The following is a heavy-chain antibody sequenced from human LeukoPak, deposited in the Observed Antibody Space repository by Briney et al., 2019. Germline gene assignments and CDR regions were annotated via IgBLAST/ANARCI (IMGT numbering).Heavy chain of an antibody. CDR1: GFTFSSHW. V-gene: IGHV3-74*01. J-gene: IGHJ4*02. CDR2: INSDGSSI. D-gene: IGHD2/OR15-2a*01. CDR3: AREGPRGNSQFDY. Sequence: PGGSLRLSCAASGFTFSSHWMRWVRQVPGKGLVWVSRINSDGSSISYADSVKGRFTISRDNAKNTLYLQMNSLRAEDTAVYYCAREGPRGNSQFDYWGQGTLVTVSS.